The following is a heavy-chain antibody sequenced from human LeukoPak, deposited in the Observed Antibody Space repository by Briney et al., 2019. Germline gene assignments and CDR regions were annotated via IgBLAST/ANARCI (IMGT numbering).Heavy chain of an antibody. V-gene: IGHV4-34*01. J-gene: IGHJ4*02. Sequence: PSETLSLTCAVYGGSFSDYYWSWIRQPPGKGLEWIGEINHSGSTNYNPSLKSRVTISVDTSKNQFSLKLSSATAADTAVYYCARGSGSWYPYWGQGTLVTVSS. D-gene: IGHD6-13*01. CDR3: ARGSGSWYPY. CDR1: GGSFSDYY. CDR2: INHSGST.